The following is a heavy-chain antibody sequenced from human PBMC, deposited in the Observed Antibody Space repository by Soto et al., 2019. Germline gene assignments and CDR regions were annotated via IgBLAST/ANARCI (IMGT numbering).Heavy chain of an antibody. CDR2: ISYDGSNK. D-gene: IGHD6-13*01. CDR3: AKDLAYFTLPSLVLDS. J-gene: IGHJ4*02. Sequence: QVHLVESGGGVVQPGRSLRLSCAASGFIFSTYGMHWVRQAPGKGLEWVAVISYDGSNKDFADSVKGRFTISRDTSQNTLYLQMSSLRAEDTAVYYCAKDLAYFTLPSLVLDSWGQGTLVTVSS. CDR1: GFIFSTYG. V-gene: IGHV3-30*18.